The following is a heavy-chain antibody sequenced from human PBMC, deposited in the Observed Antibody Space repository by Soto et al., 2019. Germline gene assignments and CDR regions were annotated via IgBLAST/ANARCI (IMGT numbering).Heavy chain of an antibody. CDR3: AKSYSSGWYGYFDY. CDR1: GFTFSSYA. Sequence: GGSLRLSCAASGFTFSSYAMSWVRQAPGKGLEWVSAISGSGGSTYYADSVKGRFTISRDNSKNTLYLQMNSLRAEGTAVYYCAKSYSSGWYGYFDYWGQGTLVTVSS. CDR2: ISGSGGST. V-gene: IGHV3-23*01. D-gene: IGHD6-19*01. J-gene: IGHJ4*02.